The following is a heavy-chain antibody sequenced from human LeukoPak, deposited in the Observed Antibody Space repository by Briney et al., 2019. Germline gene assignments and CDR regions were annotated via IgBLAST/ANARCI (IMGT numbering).Heavy chain of an antibody. D-gene: IGHD3-10*01. J-gene: IGHJ6*02. Sequence: GGSLRLSCAASGFTFSSYAMHWVRQAPGKGLEWVAVISYDGSNKYYADSVKGRFTISRDNSKNTLYLQMNSLRAEDAAVYYCARDLPYYGSGTDGMDVWGQGTTVTVSS. CDR3: ARDLPYYGSGTDGMDV. CDR1: GFTFSSYA. CDR2: ISYDGSNK. V-gene: IGHV3-30*04.